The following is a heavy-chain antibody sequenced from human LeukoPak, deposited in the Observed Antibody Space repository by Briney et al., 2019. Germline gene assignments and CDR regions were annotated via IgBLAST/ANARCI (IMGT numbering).Heavy chain of an antibody. CDR1: GGSISSSNW. D-gene: IGHD3-22*01. CDR2: IYHSGST. CDR3: ARDGDYYDSRSPLDY. Sequence: PSETLSLTCAVSGGSISSSNWWSWVRQPPGKGLEWIEEIYHSGSTNYNPSLKSRVTISVDKSKNQFSLKLSSVTAADTAVYYCARDGDYYDSRSPLDYWGQGTLVTVSS. J-gene: IGHJ4*02. V-gene: IGHV4-4*02.